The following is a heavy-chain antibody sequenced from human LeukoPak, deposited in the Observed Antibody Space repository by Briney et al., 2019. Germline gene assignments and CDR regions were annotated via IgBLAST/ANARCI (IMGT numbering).Heavy chain of an antibody. D-gene: IGHD3-3*01. J-gene: IGHJ4*02. CDR2: IYYSGST. Sequence: SETLSLTCTVSGGSISSGGYYWSWIRQHPGKGLEWIGYIYYSGSTYYNPSLKSRLTISVDTSKNQFSLKLSSVTAADTAVYYCARASTIFGHFAYWGRGTLVTVSS. V-gene: IGHV4-31*03. CDR1: GGSISSGGYY. CDR3: ARASTIFGHFAY.